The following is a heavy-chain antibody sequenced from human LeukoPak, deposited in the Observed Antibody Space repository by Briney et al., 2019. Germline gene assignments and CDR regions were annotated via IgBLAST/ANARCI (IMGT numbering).Heavy chain of an antibody. CDR1: GGSISSGGYY. J-gene: IGHJ4*02. CDR2: IYYSGST. CDR3: ARGSGDYGDANFDY. D-gene: IGHD4-17*01. Sequence: SETLSLTCTVSGGSISSGGYYSSWIRQHPGKGLEWIGYIYYSGSTYYNPSLKSRVTISVDTSKNQFSLKLSSVTAADTAVYYCARGSGDYGDANFDYWGQGTLVTVSS. V-gene: IGHV4-31*03.